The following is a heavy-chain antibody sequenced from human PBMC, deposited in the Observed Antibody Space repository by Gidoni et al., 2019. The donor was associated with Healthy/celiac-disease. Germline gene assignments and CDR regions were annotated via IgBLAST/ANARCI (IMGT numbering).Heavy chain of an antibody. CDR1: GFTFSSYG. Sequence: QVQLVESGGGVVQPGRSLRLSCAASGFTFSSYGMHWVRPAPGKGLEWVAVISYDGSNKYYAASVKGRFTISRDNSKNTLYLQMNSLRAEDTAVYYCAKGGDYYDSSGGYYFDYWGQGTLVTVSS. V-gene: IGHV3-30*18. D-gene: IGHD3-22*01. CDR2: ISYDGSNK. J-gene: IGHJ4*02. CDR3: AKGGDYYDSSGGYYFDY.